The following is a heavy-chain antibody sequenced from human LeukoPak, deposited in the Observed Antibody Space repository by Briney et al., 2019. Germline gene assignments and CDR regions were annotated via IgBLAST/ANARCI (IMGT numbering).Heavy chain of an antibody. CDR3: ARRLGSGYDNAFDI. D-gene: IGHD5-12*01. Sequence: SETRSLPCTVSGGSISSSSYYWGWIRQPPGKGLEWIGSIYYSGSTYYNPSLKSRVTISVDTSRNQFSLKLNSVTAADTAVYYCARRLGSGYDNAFDIWGQGTMVAVSS. J-gene: IGHJ3*02. CDR2: IYYSGST. CDR1: GGSISSSSYY. V-gene: IGHV4-39*07.